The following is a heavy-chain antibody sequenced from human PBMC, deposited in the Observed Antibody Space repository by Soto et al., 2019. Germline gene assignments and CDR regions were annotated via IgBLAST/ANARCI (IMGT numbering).Heavy chain of an antibody. J-gene: IGHJ4*02. CDR3: ARYNHFSNYRTLDY. D-gene: IGHD4-4*01. V-gene: IGHV4-61*01. CDR1: GGSVSSGSYY. CDR2: IHYSGST. Sequence: PSETLSLTCTVSGGSVSSGSYYWSWIRQPPGKGLEWIGYIHYSGSTSYNPSLKSRITISVDTSKNQFSLKLSSVTAADTAVYYCARYNHFSNYRTLDYCGQGTLVTVSS.